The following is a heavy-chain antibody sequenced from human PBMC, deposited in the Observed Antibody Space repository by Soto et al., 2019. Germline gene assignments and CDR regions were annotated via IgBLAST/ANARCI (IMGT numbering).Heavy chain of an antibody. V-gene: IGHV3-66*01. D-gene: IGHD6-19*01. CDR1: GFTVSSNY. Sequence: EVQLLESGGGLVQPGGSLRLSCAASGFTVSSNYMSWVRQAPGKGLEWVSVIYSGGSTYYADSVKGRSTISRDNSKTTLYLQMNSLRAEDTAVYYCTNSGWSFDYWGQGTLVTVSS. J-gene: IGHJ4*02. CDR2: IYSGGST. CDR3: TNSGWSFDY.